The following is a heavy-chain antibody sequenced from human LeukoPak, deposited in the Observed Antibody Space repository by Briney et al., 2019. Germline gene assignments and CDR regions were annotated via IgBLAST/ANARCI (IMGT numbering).Heavy chain of an antibody. CDR1: GYTFTDYY. Sequence: ASVTVSFKASGYTFTDYYMHWVRQAPGQGLEWMGWINPHSGGTNFAQNFQDRVTMTRDTSISTAYMELSRLRSDDTAVYYCAREMTTELLGCFDPWGQGTLVTVSS. CDR3: AREMTTELLGCFDP. V-gene: IGHV1-2*02. J-gene: IGHJ5*02. CDR2: INPHSGGT. D-gene: IGHD4-17*01.